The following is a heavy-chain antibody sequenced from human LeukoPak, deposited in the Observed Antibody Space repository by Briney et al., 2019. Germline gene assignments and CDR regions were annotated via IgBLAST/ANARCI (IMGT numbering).Heavy chain of an antibody. D-gene: IGHD3-3*01. CDR3: ARGLVLRFLEWLLNYNWFDP. CDR2: INHSGST. V-gene: IGHV4-34*01. Sequence: SETLSLTCAVSDYSISSGYYWSWIRQPPGKGLEWIGEINHSGSTNYNPSLKSRVTISVDTSKNQFSLKLSSVTAADTAVYYCARGLVLRFLEWLLNYNWFDPWGQGTLVTVSS. J-gene: IGHJ5*02. CDR1: DYSISSGYY.